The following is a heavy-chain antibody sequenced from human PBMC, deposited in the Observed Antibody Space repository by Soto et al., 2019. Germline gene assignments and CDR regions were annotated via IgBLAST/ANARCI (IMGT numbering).Heavy chain of an antibody. Sequence: EVQLLESGGGLVQPGGSLRLSCAASGFTFSNYAMTWVRQAPGKGLEWVSGISGSGGSTYYADSVKGRFTISRDNSRNTLYLQMNSLRADDTAVYYCAKVPILRFLEWLSRYFDFWGQGTLVTVSS. J-gene: IGHJ4*02. D-gene: IGHD3-3*01. CDR2: ISGSGGST. CDR1: GFTFSNYA. V-gene: IGHV3-23*01. CDR3: AKVPILRFLEWLSRYFDF.